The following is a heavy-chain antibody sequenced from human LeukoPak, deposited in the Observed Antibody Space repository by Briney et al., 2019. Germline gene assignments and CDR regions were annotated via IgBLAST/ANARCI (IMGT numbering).Heavy chain of an antibody. Sequence: PGGSLRLSCAASGFTFSSYAMSWVRQAPGKGLEWVSGISGSGGSTYYADSVKGRFTISRDNSKNTLYLQMNSLRAEDTAVYYCAKDSLYCSGGSCYSSFDYWGQGTLVTVSS. CDR1: GFTFSSYA. CDR3: AKDSLYCSGGSCYSSFDY. J-gene: IGHJ4*02. D-gene: IGHD2-15*01. CDR2: ISGSGGST. V-gene: IGHV3-23*01.